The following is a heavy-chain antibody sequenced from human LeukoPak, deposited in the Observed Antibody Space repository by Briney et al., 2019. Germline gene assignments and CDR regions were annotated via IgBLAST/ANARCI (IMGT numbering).Heavy chain of an antibody. CDR2: IKQDGSEK. Sequence: GGSLRLSCAASGFTFSNYAMNWVRQAPGKGLEWVANIKQDGSEKYYVDSVKGRFTISRDNAKNSLYLQMNSLRAEDTAVYYCARVDYYYYYMDVWGKGTTVTVSS. J-gene: IGHJ6*03. V-gene: IGHV3-7*01. CDR3: ARVDYYYYYMDV. CDR1: GFTFSNYA.